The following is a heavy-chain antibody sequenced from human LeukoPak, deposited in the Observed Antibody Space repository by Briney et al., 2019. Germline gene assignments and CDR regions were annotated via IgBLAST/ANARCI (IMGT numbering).Heavy chain of an antibody. CDR1: GGSFSGYY. J-gene: IGHJ2*01. CDR3: ARSRIVVVVAGGQRRYFDL. V-gene: IGHV4-34*01. Sequence: SETLSLTCAVYGGSFSGYYWSWIRQPPGKGLEWIGEINHSGSTNYNPSLKSRVTISVDTSKNQFSLKLSSVTAADTAVYYCARSRIVVVVAGGQRRYFDLWGRGTLVTVSS. D-gene: IGHD2-15*01. CDR2: INHSGST.